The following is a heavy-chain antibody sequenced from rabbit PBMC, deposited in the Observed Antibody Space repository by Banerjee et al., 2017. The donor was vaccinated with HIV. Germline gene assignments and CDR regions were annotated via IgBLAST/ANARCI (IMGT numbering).Heavy chain of an antibody. V-gene: IGHV1S45*01. CDR1: GFSFSSNYH. CDR2: IYGGSSGTT. D-gene: IGHD4-1*01. Sequence: QEQLVESGGGLVQPEGSLTLTCTASGFSFSSNYHMCWVRQAPGKGLEWIACIYGGSSGTTYYASWAKGRFTISKTSSTTVTLQMTSLTAADTATYFCARVDSSLEYGMDLWGPGTLVTVS. CDR3: ARVDSSLEYGMDL. J-gene: IGHJ6*01.